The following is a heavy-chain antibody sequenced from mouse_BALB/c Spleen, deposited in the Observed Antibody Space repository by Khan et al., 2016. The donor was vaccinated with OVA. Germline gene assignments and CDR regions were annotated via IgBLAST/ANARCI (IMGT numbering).Heavy chain of an antibody. CDR2: ISSLAYSI. V-gene: IGHV5-15*02. Sequence: EVELVESGGGLVQPGGSRKLSCAASGFTFSDYGLAWVRQAPGKGPEWVAFISSLAYSIYYADTVTGRSTISRENGKNTLYLEMSSLRSEDTAMYYCARSWAMDYWGQGTSVTVSS. J-gene: IGHJ4*01. CDR3: ARSWAMDY. CDR1: GFTFSDYG.